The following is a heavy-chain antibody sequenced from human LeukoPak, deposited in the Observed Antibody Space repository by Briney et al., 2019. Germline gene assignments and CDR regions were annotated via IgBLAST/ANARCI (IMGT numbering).Heavy chain of an antibody. CDR3: ARDYYGSGRIPIHPNV. V-gene: IGHV3-64*01. D-gene: IGHD3-10*01. CDR1: GFTFSSYA. J-gene: IGHJ6*04. CDR2: ISSNGGST. Sequence: PGGSLRLSCAASGFTFSSYAMHWVRQAPGKGLEYVSAISSNGGSTYYANSVKGRFTISRDNSKNTLYLQMGSLRAEDMAVYYCARDYYGSGRIPIHPNVWGKGTTVTISS.